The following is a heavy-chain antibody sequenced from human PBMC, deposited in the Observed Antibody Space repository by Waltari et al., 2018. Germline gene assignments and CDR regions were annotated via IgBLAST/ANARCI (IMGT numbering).Heavy chain of an antibody. J-gene: IGHJ6*02. D-gene: IGHD3-10*01. V-gene: IGHV4-34*01. CDR3: ARLRGRITMVRGVIFPPRMDV. CDR2: INHSGST. CDR1: GGSFSGYY. Sequence: QVQLQQWGAGLLKPSETLSLTCAVYGGSFSGYYWSWIRQPPGKGLEWIGEINHSGSTNYNPSLKSRVTISGDTSKNQFSLKRSSVTAADTAGYYCARLRGRITMVRGVIFPPRMDVWGQGTTVTVSS.